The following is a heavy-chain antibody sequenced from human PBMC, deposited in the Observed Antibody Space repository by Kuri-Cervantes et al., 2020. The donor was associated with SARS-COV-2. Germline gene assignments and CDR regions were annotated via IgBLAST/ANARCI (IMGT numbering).Heavy chain of an antibody. J-gene: IGHJ6*02. CDR3: ARVSGYCSSTSCRSYGYYYYYGMDV. CDR1: GGSFSGYY. CDR2: INHSAST. Sequence: SQTLSLTCAVYGGSFSGYYWSWIRQPPGKGLEWIGEINHSASTNYNPSLKSRVTISVDTSKNQFSLKLSSVTAADTAVYYCARVSGYCSSTSCRSYGYYYYYGMDVWGQGTTVTVSS. V-gene: IGHV4-34*01. D-gene: IGHD2-2*01.